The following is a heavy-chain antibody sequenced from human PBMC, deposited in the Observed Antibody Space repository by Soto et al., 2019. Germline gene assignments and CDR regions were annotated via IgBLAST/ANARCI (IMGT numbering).Heavy chain of an antibody. CDR3: ARSLEYYDILTGRYGMDV. CDR1: GGTFSSYT. J-gene: IGHJ6*02. Sequence: SVKVSCKASGGTFSSYTISWVRQAPGQGLEWMGRIIPIFGTANYAQKFQGRVTITADESTSTAYMELSSLRSEDTAVYYCARSLEYYDILTGRYGMDVWGQGTTVTVSS. V-gene: IGHV1-69*13. CDR2: IIPIFGTA. D-gene: IGHD3-9*01.